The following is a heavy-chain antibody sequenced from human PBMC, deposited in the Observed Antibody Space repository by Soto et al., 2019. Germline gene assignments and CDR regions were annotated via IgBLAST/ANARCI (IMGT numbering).Heavy chain of an antibody. D-gene: IGHD2-2*01. CDR1: GYSFTSHW. CDR3: ARQDYSNYRGGMDV. V-gene: IGHV5-51*01. CDR2: IYPSDSDI. Sequence: GGSLKSSCNTSGYSFTSHWIAWVRQMPGKGLEWMGIIYPSDSDIRYRPSFQGQVTISVDKSISTAYLQWSSLKASDAATYYCARQDYSNYRGGMDVWGQGTTVTVSS. J-gene: IGHJ6*02.